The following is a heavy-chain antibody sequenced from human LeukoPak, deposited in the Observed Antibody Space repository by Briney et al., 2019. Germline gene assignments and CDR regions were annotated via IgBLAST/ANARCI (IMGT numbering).Heavy chain of an antibody. D-gene: IGHD1-1*01. V-gene: IGHV5-51*01. CDR1: GYNFTNYW. J-gene: IGHJ4*02. Sequence: GESLKISCKGSGYNFTNYWIGWVRQMPGKGLEWMGIIYPGDSDTKYSPSFQGQVTISADKSISTAYLQWSSLKASDTAMYYCARLDGSGTTGTHFDYWGQGTLVTVSS. CDR2: IYPGDSDT. CDR3: ARLDGSGTTGTHFDY.